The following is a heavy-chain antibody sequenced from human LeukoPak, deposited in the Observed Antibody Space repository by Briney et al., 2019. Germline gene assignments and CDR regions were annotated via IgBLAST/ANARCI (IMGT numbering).Heavy chain of an antibody. D-gene: IGHD3-3*01. CDR3: ARGGISDAFDI. CDR2: ISSSSSYI. V-gene: IGHV3-21*01. CDR1: GFTFSSYS. J-gene: IGHJ3*02. Sequence: KPGGSLRLSCAASGFTFSSYSMNWVRQAPGKGLEWVSSISSSSSYIYYADSVRGRFTISRDNAKNSLYLQMNSLRAEDTAVYYCARGGISDAFDIWGQGTMVTVSS.